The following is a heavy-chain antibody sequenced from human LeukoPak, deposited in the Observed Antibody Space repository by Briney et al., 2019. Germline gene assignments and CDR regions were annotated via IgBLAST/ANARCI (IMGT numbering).Heavy chain of an antibody. D-gene: IGHD2-2*01. CDR3: ASIPWGCSSTSCPLDY. CDR2: IYHSGST. V-gene: IGHV4-30-2*01. J-gene: IGHJ4*02. CDR1: GGSISSGGYY. Sequence: PSETLSLTCTVSGGSISSGGYYWSWIRQPPGKGLEWIGYIYHSGSTYYNPSLKSRVTISVDRSKNQFSLKLSSVTAADTAVYYCASIPWGCSSTSCPLDYWGQGTLVTVSS.